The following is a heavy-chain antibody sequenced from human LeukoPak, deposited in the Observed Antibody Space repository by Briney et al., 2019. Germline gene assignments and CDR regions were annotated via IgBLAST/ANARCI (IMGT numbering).Heavy chain of an antibody. J-gene: IGHJ4*02. CDR3: ARLPRGYYGDYQIDY. D-gene: IGHD4-17*01. CDR1: GGSISNYY. Sequence: SETLSLTCTVSGGSISNYYWSWIRQPPGKGLEWIGYIYYRGSTNYNPSLKSRVTISVDTSKNQFSLKLSSVTAADTAVYYCARLPRGYYGDYQIDYWGQGTLVTVSS. CDR2: IYYRGST. V-gene: IGHV4-59*08.